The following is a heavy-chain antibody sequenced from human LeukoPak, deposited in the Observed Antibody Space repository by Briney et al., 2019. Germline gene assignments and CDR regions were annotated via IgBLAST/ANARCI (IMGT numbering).Heavy chain of an antibody. CDR2: ISHDLNNK. D-gene: IGHD3-10*01. CDR1: GFTFNTFG. CDR3: ARGGVDYYGSGTYYLMYYFDY. V-gene: IGHV3-30*03. J-gene: IGHJ4*02. Sequence: PGGSLRLSCVGSGFTFNTFGIHWVRQGPGKGLEWVALISHDLNNKYYADSVKGRFIISRDNPHNTLYLQMNSLRAEETAVYFCARGGVDYYGSGTYYLMYYFDYWGQGALVTVSS.